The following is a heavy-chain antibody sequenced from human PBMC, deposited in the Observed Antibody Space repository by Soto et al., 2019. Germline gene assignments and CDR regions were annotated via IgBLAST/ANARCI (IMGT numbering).Heavy chain of an antibody. V-gene: IGHV3-33*06. CDR1: GFTFSSHG. D-gene: IGHD4-17*01. J-gene: IGHJ4*02. Sequence: GGSLRLSCAASGFTFSSHGMHWVRQAPGKGLEWVAVIRYDGTNKYYADSVKGRFTISRDTSKNTMFLQVNSLRAEDTAVYYCAKDRYGDYGGIDYWGQGTMVTVSS. CDR3: AKDRYGDYGGIDY. CDR2: IRYDGTNK.